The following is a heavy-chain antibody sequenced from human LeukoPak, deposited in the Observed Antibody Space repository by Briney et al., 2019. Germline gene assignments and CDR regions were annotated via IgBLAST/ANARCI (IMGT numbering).Heavy chain of an antibody. J-gene: IGHJ4*02. Sequence: PGGSLRLSCAASGFIFSDYYMSWIRQAPGKGLEWVSYISSSGSTMYYTDSVKGRFTISRDNAKDSLYLQMNSLRAEDTAVYYCTRDRSRVADYWGQGTLVTVSS. D-gene: IGHD2-21*01. CDR3: TRDRSRVADY. CDR2: ISSSGSTM. V-gene: IGHV3-11*04. CDR1: GFIFSDYY.